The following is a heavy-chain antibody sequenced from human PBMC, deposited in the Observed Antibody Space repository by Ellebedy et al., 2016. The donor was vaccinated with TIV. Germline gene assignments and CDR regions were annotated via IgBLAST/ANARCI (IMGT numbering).Heavy chain of an antibody. CDR3: AKWSGRIAGRPWGYFDY. J-gene: IGHJ4*02. CDR1: GFKFNDYT. CDR2: ITWNGVSK. V-gene: IGHV3-23*01. Sequence: GGSLRLXXAASGFKFNDYTMSWVRQVPGRGLEWVCSITWNGVSKDYAESVTGRFTISRDNSKNTLYLQMNSLRAEDTAVYYCAKWSGRIAGRPWGYFDYWGQGTLVTVTS. D-gene: IGHD6-6*01.